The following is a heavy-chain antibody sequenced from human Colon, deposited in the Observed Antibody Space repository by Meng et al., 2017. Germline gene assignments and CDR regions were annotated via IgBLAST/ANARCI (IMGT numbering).Heavy chain of an antibody. CDR1: GGSISGDGYY. D-gene: IGHD3-10*01. CDR3: ARDPSNRGAFFDP. J-gene: IGHJ5*02. Sequence: QVQLQGSGPGLVKPSQTLSLTCVGSGGSISGDGYYWSWIRQHPGKGLEWIGYVHDSGDTYYKSSLKSRITISIDTSENQFSLKLKSVTAADTAVYYCARDPSNRGAFFDPWGQGTLVTVSS. V-gene: IGHV4-31*11. CDR2: VHDSGDT.